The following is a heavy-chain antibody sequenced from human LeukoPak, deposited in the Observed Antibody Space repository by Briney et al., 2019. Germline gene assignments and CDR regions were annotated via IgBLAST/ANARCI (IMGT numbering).Heavy chain of an antibody. D-gene: IGHD5-24*01. J-gene: IGHJ6*01. CDR3: ARDRKVEMATTRYYYYYYGMDV. CDR2: IYYSGNT. V-gene: IGHV4-59*01. CDR1: GGSISSYH. Sequence: SETLSLTCTVSGGSISSYHWSWIRQPPGKGLEWIGYIYYSGNTNYNPSLKSRVTISADTSKNQFSLKLSSVSAADTAVYYCARDRKVEMATTRYYYYYYGMDVWGQGTTVTVSS.